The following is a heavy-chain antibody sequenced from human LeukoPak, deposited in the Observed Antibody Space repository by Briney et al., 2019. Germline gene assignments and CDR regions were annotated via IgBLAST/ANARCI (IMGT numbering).Heavy chain of an antibody. J-gene: IGHJ3*02. Sequence: ASVKVSCKASGYTFTSYDINWVRQATGQGLEWMGWINPNSGGTNYAQKFQGRVTMTRDTSISTAYMELSRLRSDDTAVYYCARDHSDAFDIWGQGTMVTVSS. V-gene: IGHV1-2*02. CDR2: INPNSGGT. CDR3: ARDHSDAFDI. CDR1: GYTFTSYD.